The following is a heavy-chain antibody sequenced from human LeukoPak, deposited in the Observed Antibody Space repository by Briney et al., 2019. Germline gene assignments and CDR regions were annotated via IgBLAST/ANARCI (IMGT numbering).Heavy chain of an antibody. CDR1: GGSISSHY. J-gene: IGHJ3*02. V-gene: IGHV4-59*11. CDR2: IYYSGST. D-gene: IGHD3-3*01. CDR3: ARVGITIFGVVTYDAFDI. Sequence: PSETLSLTCTVSGGSISSHYWSWIRQPPGKGLEWIGYIYYSGSTNYNPSLKSRVTISVDTSKNQFSLKLSSVTAADTAVYYCARVGITIFGVVTYDAFDIWGQGTMVTVSS.